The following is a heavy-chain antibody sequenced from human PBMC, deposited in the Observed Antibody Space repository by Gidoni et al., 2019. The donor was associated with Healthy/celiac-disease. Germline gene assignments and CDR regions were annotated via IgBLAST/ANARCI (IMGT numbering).Heavy chain of an antibody. J-gene: IGHJ4*02. CDR3: AHKGRIAVAGTFFDY. CDR2: IYWDDDM. D-gene: IGHD6-19*01. Sequence: QITLKESGPTLVKPTQTLTLTCTFSGSSLSTSGVGVGWIRQPPGKALEWLALIYWDDDMSYSPSLTSRLTITKDTSKNQVVLTMTDMDPVDTATYYGAHKGRIAVAGTFFDYWGQGTLVTVSS. V-gene: IGHV2-5*02. CDR1: GSSLSTSGVG.